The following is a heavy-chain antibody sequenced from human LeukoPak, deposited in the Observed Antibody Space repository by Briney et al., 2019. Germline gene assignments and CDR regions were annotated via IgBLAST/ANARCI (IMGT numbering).Heavy chain of an antibody. D-gene: IGHD1-14*01. CDR2: IYSGGAI. Sequence: PGGSLRLSCVASGFAVGSNYMSWVRQAPGRGLEWVSLIYSGGAIRHADSVKGRFTISRDSSKNTLFFQMNDLTVEDTARYYCARRPGNWGQGILVTVSS. CDR3: ARRPGN. V-gene: IGHV3-53*01. CDR1: GFAVGSNY. J-gene: IGHJ4*02.